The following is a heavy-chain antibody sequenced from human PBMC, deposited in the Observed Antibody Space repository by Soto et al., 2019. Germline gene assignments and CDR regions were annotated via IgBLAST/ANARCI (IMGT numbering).Heavy chain of an antibody. CDR1: GSTFSSYW. Sequence: GGSLRLSCAASGSTFSSYWMSWVRQAPGKGLEWVANIKQDGSEKYYVDSVKGRFTISRDNAKNSLYLQMNSLRDDDTAVYYCARDGNSDSWTDFDYWGQGTPVTVSS. D-gene: IGHD5-18*01. CDR2: IKQDGSEK. J-gene: IGHJ4*02. CDR3: ARDGNSDSWTDFDY. V-gene: IGHV3-7*01.